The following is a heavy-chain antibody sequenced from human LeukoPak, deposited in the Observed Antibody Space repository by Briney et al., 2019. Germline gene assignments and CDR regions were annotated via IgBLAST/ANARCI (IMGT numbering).Heavy chain of an antibody. J-gene: IGHJ4*02. D-gene: IGHD6-6*01. CDR1: GCSIHTYY. CDR3: ARLGYSSSFDY. Sequence: WETLSLTCTVSGCSIHTYYWNWIRQPPGKGLEWIGYIDYSVNTNYNPSLKSRVTISLDTSKNQFSLNLSSVTAADTAVYYCARLGYSSSFDYWGQGTLVTVSS. CDR2: IDYSVNT. V-gene: IGHV4-59*08.